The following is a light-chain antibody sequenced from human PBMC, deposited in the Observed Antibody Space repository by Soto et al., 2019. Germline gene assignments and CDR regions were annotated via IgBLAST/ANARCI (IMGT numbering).Light chain of an antibody. Sequence: QSVLTQPASVSGSPGQSITISCTGTSSDVGGYNYVSWYQQHPGKAPKLMIYEVSYRPSGVSNRFSGSKSGNTASLTISGLQTEDAADYYCSSYTSSSTLVVFGGGTKVTVL. J-gene: IGLJ2*01. CDR3: SSYTSSSTLVV. V-gene: IGLV2-14*01. CDR2: EVS. CDR1: SSDVGGYNY.